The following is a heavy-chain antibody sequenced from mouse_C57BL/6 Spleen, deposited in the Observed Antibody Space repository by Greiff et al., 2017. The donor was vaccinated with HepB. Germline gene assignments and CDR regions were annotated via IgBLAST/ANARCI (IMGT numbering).Heavy chain of an antibody. V-gene: IGHV2-2*01. D-gene: IGHD2-5*01. CDR2: IWSGGST. CDR1: GFSLTSYG. J-gene: IGHJ1*03. CDR3: ARKSYSNWYFDV. Sequence: VKLQESGPGLVQPSQSLSITCTVSGFSLTSYGVHWVRQSPGKGLEWLGVIWSGGSTDYNAAFISRLSISKDNSKSQVFFKMNSLQADDTAIYYCARKSYSNWYFDVWGTGTTVTVSS.